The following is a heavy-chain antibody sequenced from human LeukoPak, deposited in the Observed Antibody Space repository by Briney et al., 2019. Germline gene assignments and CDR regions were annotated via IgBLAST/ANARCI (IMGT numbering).Heavy chain of an antibody. Sequence: QTGGSLRLSCAASGFSFSTYWMSWVRRAPGTGLEWVATIRQDGSEKLYVDSVKGRFTISRDNPKNTLYLQMNYLRVEDTAVYYCSYDHFDYWSRGTLVTVSS. CDR3: SYDHFDY. CDR1: GFSFSTYW. CDR2: IRQDGSEK. V-gene: IGHV3-7*01. D-gene: IGHD2-21*01. J-gene: IGHJ4*02.